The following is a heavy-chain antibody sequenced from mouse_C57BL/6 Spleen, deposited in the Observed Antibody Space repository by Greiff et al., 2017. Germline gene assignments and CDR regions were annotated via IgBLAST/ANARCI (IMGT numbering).Heavy chain of an antibody. CDR1: GYTFTDYE. D-gene: IGHD2-3*01. Sequence: QVQLQQSGAELVRPGASVTLSCKASGYTFTDYEMHWVKQTPVHGLEWIGAIDPETGGTAYNQKFKGKAILTADKSTSTAYMELRSLTSEDSAVYYCTRWLLAAWFAYWGQGTLVTVSA. V-gene: IGHV1-15*01. J-gene: IGHJ3*01. CDR3: TRWLLAAWFAY. CDR2: IDPETGGT.